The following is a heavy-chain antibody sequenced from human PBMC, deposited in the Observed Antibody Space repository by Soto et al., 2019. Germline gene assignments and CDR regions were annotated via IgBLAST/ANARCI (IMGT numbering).Heavy chain of an antibody. D-gene: IGHD3-3*01. CDR2: IYWDDDE. CDR1: GFSLTTSGVG. Sequence: QITLNESGPTVVRPTETLTLTCRFSGFSLTTSGVGVGWIRQSPGKAPEWLELIYWDDDERYSASLKSRLTITKDTSKNQVVLTVSDLDPTDTATYYCAHRVLRTVFGLVTTTAIYFDFWGQGTPVAVSS. CDR3: AHRVLRTVFGLVTTTAIYFDF. V-gene: IGHV2-5*02. J-gene: IGHJ4*02.